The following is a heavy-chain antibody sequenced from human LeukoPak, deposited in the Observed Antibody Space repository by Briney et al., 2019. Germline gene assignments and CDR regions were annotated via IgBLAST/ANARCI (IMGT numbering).Heavy chain of an antibody. Sequence: AVSLRLSCAASGFTFSSYWMHWVRQSPGKGLVWVSRINSDGSSTSYADSVKGRFTISRDNAKNTVYLQMNSLRAEDTAVYYCATGGSYFDCWGQGTLVT. V-gene: IGHV3-74*01. CDR2: INSDGSST. D-gene: IGHD1-26*01. CDR1: GFTFSSYW. CDR3: ATGGSYFDC. J-gene: IGHJ4*02.